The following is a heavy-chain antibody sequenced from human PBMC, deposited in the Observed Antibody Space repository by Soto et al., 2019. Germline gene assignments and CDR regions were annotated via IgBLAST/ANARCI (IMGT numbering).Heavy chain of an antibody. CDR2: IYWDDDK. CDR1: GFSLSTSGVG. D-gene: IGHD3-16*01. V-gene: IGHV2-5*02. CDR3: EHSRWGPRRGYYFDY. Sequence: QITLKESGPTLVKPTQTLTLTCTFSGFSLSTSGVGVGWIRQPPGKALEWLALIYWDDDKRYSPTLKSRLTINKDTSKIQVVLTMTNMDPVVTATYYCEHSRWGPRRGYYFDYWGQGTLVTVSS. J-gene: IGHJ4*02.